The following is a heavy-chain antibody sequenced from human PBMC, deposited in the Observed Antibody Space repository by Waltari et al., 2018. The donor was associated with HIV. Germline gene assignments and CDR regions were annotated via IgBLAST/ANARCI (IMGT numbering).Heavy chain of an antibody. Sequence: QVQLQQWGAGLVKPAETLSLNCAVYGGSFNNFFWSFCRQTSEKGLEWIGEINQSGKTDYNPSLKGRVSLSIDPSKKQFYLKLTSMTVADTAIYYCARRRWRTTMVFVVKGGVFDIWGQGTEVTVSS. J-gene: IGHJ3*02. V-gene: IGHV4-34*02. CDR1: GGSFNNFF. CDR2: INQSGKT. CDR3: ARRRWRTTMVFVVKGGVFDI. D-gene: IGHD2-21*01.